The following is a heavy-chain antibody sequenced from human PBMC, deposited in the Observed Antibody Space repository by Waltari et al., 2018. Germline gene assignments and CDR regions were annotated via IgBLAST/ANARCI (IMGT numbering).Heavy chain of an antibody. Sequence: EVQLVESGGGLVQPGGSLRLSCAASGFSLSDYGMNWVRQSPGKGLEWLSFISSSGRKIHYADSVKGRFTVSSDNTKNSLSLQMNSLRAEDTAVYYCARVWGVTTSDFWGQGTLVTVSS. J-gene: IGHJ4*02. CDR1: GFSLSDYG. D-gene: IGHD4-17*01. CDR3: ARVWGVTTSDF. CDR2: ISSSGRKI. V-gene: IGHV3-48*03.